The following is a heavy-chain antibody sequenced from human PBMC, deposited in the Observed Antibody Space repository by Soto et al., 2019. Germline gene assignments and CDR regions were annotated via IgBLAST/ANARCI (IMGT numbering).Heavy chain of an antibody. CDR2: IIPIFGTA. CDR1: GGTFSSYS. Sequence: SVKVSCKASGGTFSSYSISWVRQAPGQGLEWMGGIIPIFGTANYAQKFQGRVTITADESTSTAYMELSSLRSEDTAVYYCARVRSNGDYDLEFFQYWAQGTLVTVSS. D-gene: IGHD4-17*01. V-gene: IGHV1-69*13. J-gene: IGHJ1*01. CDR3: ARVRSNGDYDLEFFQY.